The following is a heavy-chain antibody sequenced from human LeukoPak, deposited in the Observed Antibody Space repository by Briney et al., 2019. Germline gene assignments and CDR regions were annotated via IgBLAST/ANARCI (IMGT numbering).Heavy chain of an antibody. J-gene: IGHJ6*03. Sequence: SVKVSCKASGGTFSSYTISWVRQAPGQGLEWMGRIIPILGIASYAQKFQGRVTITADKSTSTAYMELSSLRSEDTAVYYCARSMGYCSSTSCLASRSGQHPLYYYMDVWGKGTTVTVSS. D-gene: IGHD2-2*01. V-gene: IGHV1-69*02. CDR1: GGTFSSYT. CDR3: ARSMGYCSSTSCLASRSGQHPLYYYMDV. CDR2: IIPILGIA.